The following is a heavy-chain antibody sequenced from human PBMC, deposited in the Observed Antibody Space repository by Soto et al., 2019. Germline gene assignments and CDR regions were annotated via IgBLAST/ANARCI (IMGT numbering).Heavy chain of an antibody. Sequence: SETLSLTCTVSGGSISSGGYYWSWIRQHPGKGLEWIGCIYYSGSTYYNPSLKSRVTISVDTSKNQFSLKLSSVTAADTAVYYCARVSRIYYDSSGYYYRYFDYWGQGTLVTVSS. V-gene: IGHV4-31*03. CDR1: GGSISSGGYY. CDR3: ARVSRIYYDSSGYYYRYFDY. CDR2: IYYSGST. J-gene: IGHJ4*02. D-gene: IGHD3-22*01.